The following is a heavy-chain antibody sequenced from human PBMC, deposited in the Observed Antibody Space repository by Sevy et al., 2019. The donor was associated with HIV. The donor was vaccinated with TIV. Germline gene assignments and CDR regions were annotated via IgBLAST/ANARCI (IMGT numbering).Heavy chain of an antibody. Sequence: GGSLRLSCAASGFSFSSYSMIWVRQAPGKGLEWASSISSSSSYIYYTDSVKGRFTISRDNAKNSLYLQMNSLRAEDTAVYYCARWDADRRWYFDYWGQGTLVTVSS. CDR1: GFSFSSYS. CDR2: ISSSSSYI. J-gene: IGHJ4*02. D-gene: IGHD1-26*01. V-gene: IGHV3-21*01. CDR3: ARWDADRRWYFDY.